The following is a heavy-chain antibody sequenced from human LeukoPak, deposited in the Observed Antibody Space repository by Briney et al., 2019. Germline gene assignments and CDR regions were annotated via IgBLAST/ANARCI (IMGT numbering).Heavy chain of an antibody. V-gene: IGHV1-2*02. J-gene: IGHJ5*02. CDR2: INPNSGGT. D-gene: IGHD2-15*01. CDR1: GYTFTGYY. CDR3: ARYVVVAATNNWFDP. Sequence: GASVKVSCKASGYTFTGYYMHWVRQAPGRGLEWMGWINPNSGGTNYAQKFQGRVTMTRDTSISTAYMELSRLRSDDTAVYYCARYVVVAATNNWFDPWGQGTLVTVSS.